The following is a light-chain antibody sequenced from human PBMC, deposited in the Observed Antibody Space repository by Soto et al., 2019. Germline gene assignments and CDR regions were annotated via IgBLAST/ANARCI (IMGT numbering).Light chain of an antibody. J-gene: IGKJ5*01. Sequence: IRITHSPSSLSPSVSDRVTITCRASQGISSYLAWYQQKPGKAPKLLIYAASTLQSGVPSRFSGSGSGTEFTLTISSLQPEDFATYYCQQLNSYPITFGQGTRLEIK. V-gene: IGKV1-9*01. CDR2: AAS. CDR3: QQLNSYPIT. CDR1: QGISSY.